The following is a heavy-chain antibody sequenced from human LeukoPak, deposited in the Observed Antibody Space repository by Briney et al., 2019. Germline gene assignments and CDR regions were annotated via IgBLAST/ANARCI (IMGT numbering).Heavy chain of an antibody. J-gene: IGHJ2*01. V-gene: IGHV1-8*01. D-gene: IGHD5-18*01. CDR1: GYTFSSYY. CDR2: MNPSRGNT. Sequence: GASVKVSCKAAGYTFSSYYINWVRQAPGQGLEHMGWMNPSRGNTGYTQKFQGRITMTRDTSIGTVYMELSSLKSEDTALYYCTRMRGYTYGHWYLDLWGRGTLVTVSS. CDR3: TRMRGYTYGHWYLDL.